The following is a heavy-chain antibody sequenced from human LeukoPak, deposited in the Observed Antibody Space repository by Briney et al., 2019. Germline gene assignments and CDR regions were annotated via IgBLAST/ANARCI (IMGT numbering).Heavy chain of an antibody. CDR1: GGTFSSYA. J-gene: IGHJ4*02. CDR2: ITPIFGTA. V-gene: IGHV1-69*05. Sequence: SVKVSCKASGGTFSSYAISWIRQAPGQGLEWMGGITPIFGTANYAQKFQGRVTITTDESTSTAYMELSSLRSEDTAVYYCASSGSYRPYDYWGQGTLVTVSS. CDR3: ASSGSYRPYDY. D-gene: IGHD1-26*01.